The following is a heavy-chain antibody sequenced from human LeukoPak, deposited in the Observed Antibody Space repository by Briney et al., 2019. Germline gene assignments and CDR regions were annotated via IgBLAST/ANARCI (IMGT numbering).Heavy chain of an antibody. CDR2: IIPIFGTA. CDR1: GGTFSSYA. Sequence: ASVKVSCKASGGTFSSYAISWVRQAAGQGLEWMGGIIPIFGTANYAQKFQGRVTITADESTSTAYMELSSLRSEDTAVYYCASSPDTAMVFDYWGQGTLVTVSS. D-gene: IGHD5-18*01. J-gene: IGHJ4*02. V-gene: IGHV1-69*01. CDR3: ASSPDTAMVFDY.